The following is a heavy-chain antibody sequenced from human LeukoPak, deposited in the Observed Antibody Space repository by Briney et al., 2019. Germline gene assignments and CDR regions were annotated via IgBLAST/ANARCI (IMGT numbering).Heavy chain of an antibody. V-gene: IGHV4-59*01. D-gene: IGHD2-15*01. CDR3: ARVSSGVYFDY. Sequence: SETLSFTCTVSGGSISSYYWSWLRQPPGKGLKVSGYIYYSELTNYIPSLKSRVTISVDTYKNQFSLKLSSVTAADTAVYYCARVSSGVYFDYWGQGTLVTVS. J-gene: IGHJ4*02. CDR1: GGSISSYY. CDR2: IYYSELT.